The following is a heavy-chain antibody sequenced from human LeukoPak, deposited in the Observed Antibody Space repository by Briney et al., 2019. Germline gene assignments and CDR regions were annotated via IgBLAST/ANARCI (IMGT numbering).Heavy chain of an antibody. V-gene: IGHV3-21*01. Sequence: GGSLRLSCAASGVTFSSYSMNWVRQAPGKGLEWVSSISSSSSYIYYADSVKGRFTISRDNAKNSLYLQMNSLRAEDTAVYYCARGGIAVAVGFDPWGQGTLVTVSS. CDR3: ARGGIAVAVGFDP. D-gene: IGHD6-19*01. J-gene: IGHJ5*02. CDR2: ISSSSSYI. CDR1: GVTFSSYS.